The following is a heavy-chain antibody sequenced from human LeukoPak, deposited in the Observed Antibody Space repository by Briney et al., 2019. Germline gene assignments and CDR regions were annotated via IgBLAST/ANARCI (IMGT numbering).Heavy chain of an antibody. D-gene: IGHD3-22*01. CDR1: GYTFTGYY. J-gene: IGHJ4*02. Sequence: ASVKVSCKASGYTFTGYYMHWVRQAPGQGLEWMGWINPNSGGTSYAQKFQGRVTMTRDTSISTAYMELSRLRSDDTAVYYCARGAYYYDSSGYYPFDYWGQGTLVTVSS. CDR3: ARGAYYYDSSGYYPFDY. CDR2: INPNSGGT. V-gene: IGHV1-2*02.